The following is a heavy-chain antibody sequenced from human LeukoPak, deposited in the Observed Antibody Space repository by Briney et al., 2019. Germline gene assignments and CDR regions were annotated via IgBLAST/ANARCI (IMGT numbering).Heavy chain of an antibody. Sequence: GGSLRLSCAASEFTFSSYWMHWVRQAPGKGLVLVSRINSDGSSTNYADSVKGRFTISRDNAKNTLYLQMNSLRAEDTAVFYCAREAYYGSGTQTDAFDMWGQGTMVTVS. J-gene: IGHJ3*02. V-gene: IGHV3-74*01. CDR3: AREAYYGSGTQTDAFDM. CDR1: EFTFSSYW. CDR2: INSDGSST. D-gene: IGHD3-10*01.